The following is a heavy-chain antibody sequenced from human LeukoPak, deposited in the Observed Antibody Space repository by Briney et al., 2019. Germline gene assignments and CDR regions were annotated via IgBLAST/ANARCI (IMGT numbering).Heavy chain of an antibody. J-gene: IGHJ4*02. CDR3: ARDSYGGNWSLGY. D-gene: IGHD4-23*01. V-gene: IGHV1-2*02. Sequence: ASMKLSCKASGFTFTGYYFHWVRQAPGQGLEWMGWVNPNTGGTKYAQMFQGRVTMTRDTSTSTAYMELSRLTSDDTAVYYCARDSYGGNWSLGYWGQGTLVTVST. CDR2: VNPNTGGT. CDR1: GFTFTGYY.